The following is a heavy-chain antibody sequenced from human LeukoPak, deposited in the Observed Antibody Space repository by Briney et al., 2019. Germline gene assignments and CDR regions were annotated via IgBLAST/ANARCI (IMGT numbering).Heavy chain of an antibody. CDR3: ARVTGYMIEDYFDY. J-gene: IGHJ4*02. CDR2: IYYSGTT. V-gene: IGHV4-59*01. CDR1: DDSISSYY. D-gene: IGHD3-22*01. Sequence: SETLSLTCTVSDDSISSYYWSWIRQPPGKGLEWIGYIYYSGTTTYKPSLKSRVTISVETSKNQFSLKLRSVTAADTAVYYCARVTGYMIEDYFDYWGQGTLVTVSS.